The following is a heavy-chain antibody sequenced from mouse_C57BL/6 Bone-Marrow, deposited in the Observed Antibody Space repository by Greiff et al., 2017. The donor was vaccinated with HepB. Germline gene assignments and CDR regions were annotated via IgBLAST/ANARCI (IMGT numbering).Heavy chain of an antibody. D-gene: IGHD3-3*01. Sequence: VHVKQSGPVLVKPGASVKMSCKASGYTFTDYYMNWVKQSHGKSLEWIGVINPYNGGTSYNQKFKGKATLTVDKSSSTAYMELNSLTSEDSAVYYCARCLRDAMDYWGQGTSVTVSS. CDR3: ARCLRDAMDY. CDR2: INPYNGGT. J-gene: IGHJ4*01. CDR1: GYTFTDYY. V-gene: IGHV1-19*01.